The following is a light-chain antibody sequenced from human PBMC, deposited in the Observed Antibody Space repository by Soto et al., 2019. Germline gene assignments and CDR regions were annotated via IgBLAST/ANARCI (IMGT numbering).Light chain of an antibody. J-gene: IGKJ4*01. CDR1: QGISSS. V-gene: IGKV1D-12*01. CDR2: AAS. CDR3: QQANSFPLT. Sequence: DIQMTQSPSSVSASVGDRVTITCRASQGISSSLAWYQQKPGKVPKLLIYAASSLQSGVQSRFSGSGSGTDFTLTITSLQPEDFATYYCQQANSFPLTFGGGTKVEIK.